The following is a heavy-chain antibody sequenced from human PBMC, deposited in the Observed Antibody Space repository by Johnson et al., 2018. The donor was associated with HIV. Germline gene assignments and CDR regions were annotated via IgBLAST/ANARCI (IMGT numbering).Heavy chain of an antibody. CDR2: IKCDGSEK. Sequence: EVQLVESGGGLVQPGGSLRLSCAASGFTFSSSWMHWVCQAPEKGLEWVADIKCDGSEKYYVDSVKGRLTISRDNAKNSLYLQVNSLRAEDMTVYYCVPFKYCTNGVCYWAFDIWGQGTMVTVSS. CDR3: VPFKYCTNGVCYWAFDI. D-gene: IGHD2-8*01. V-gene: IGHV3-52*01. CDR1: GFTFSSSW. J-gene: IGHJ3*02.